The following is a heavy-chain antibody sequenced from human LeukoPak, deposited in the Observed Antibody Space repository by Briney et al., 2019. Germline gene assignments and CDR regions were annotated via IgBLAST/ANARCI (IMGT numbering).Heavy chain of an antibody. V-gene: IGHV3-30*02. J-gene: IGHJ4*02. CDR2: IRYDGSNK. CDR1: GFTFSSYG. CDR3: AKPKCSDTTCYRFFDY. D-gene: IGHD2-15*01. Sequence: GGSLRLSCAASGFTFSSYGMHWVRQAPGKGLEWVAFIRYDGSNKYYADSVKGRFTISRDNSKNTLYLQMNSLRVEDTAIYYCAKPKCSDTTCYRFFDYWGQGLVVTVSS.